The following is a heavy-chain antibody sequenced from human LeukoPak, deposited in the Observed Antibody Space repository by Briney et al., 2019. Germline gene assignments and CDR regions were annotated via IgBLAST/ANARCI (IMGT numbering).Heavy chain of an antibody. CDR1: GYTFTSHA. Sequence: ASVKVSCKASGYTFTSHAMHWVRQAPGQRLEWMGWINAGNGNTKYSQKFQGRVTITRDTSASTAYMELRSLRSEDTAVYYCARGIAVTGLGYWGQGTLVTVSS. CDR2: INAGNGNT. V-gene: IGHV1-3*01. D-gene: IGHD6-19*01. CDR3: ARGIAVTGLGY. J-gene: IGHJ4*02.